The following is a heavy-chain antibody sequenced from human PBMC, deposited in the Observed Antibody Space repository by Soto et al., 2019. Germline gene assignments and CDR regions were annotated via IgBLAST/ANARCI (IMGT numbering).Heavy chain of an antibody. Sequence: QTGGSLRLSCAASGFAFSSYAMSWVRQAPGKGLEWVSAISGSGGSTYYADSVKGRFTISRDNSKNTLYLQMNSLRAEDTAVYYCAKAIVVVTAATGYYYGMDVWGQGTTVTVSS. D-gene: IGHD2-21*02. J-gene: IGHJ6*02. CDR1: GFAFSSYA. V-gene: IGHV3-23*01. CDR2: ISGSGGST. CDR3: AKAIVVVTAATGYYYGMDV.